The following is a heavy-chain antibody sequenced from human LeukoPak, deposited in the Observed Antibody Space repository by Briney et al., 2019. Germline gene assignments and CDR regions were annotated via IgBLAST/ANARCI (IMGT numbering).Heavy chain of an antibody. D-gene: IGHD3-9*01. CDR1: GFTFSSYA. J-gene: IGHJ4*02. V-gene: IGHV3-23*01. CDR3: AKDLDDILLFDY. CDR2: IRGSGGST. Sequence: GGSLRLSCAASGFTFSSYAMSWVRQAPGKGLEWVSAIRGSGGSTYYADSVKGRFTISRDNSKNTLYLQMNSLRAEDTAVYYCAKDLDDILLFDYWGQGTLVTVSS.